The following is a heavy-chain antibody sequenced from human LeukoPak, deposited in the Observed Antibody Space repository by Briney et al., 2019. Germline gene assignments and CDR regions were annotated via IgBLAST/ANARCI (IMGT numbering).Heavy chain of an antibody. CDR2: IYYSGST. Sequence: TSETLSLTCNVSGVSLGTSSHYWGWVRQAPGRGPEWIGLIYYSGSTHYNPSLKSRVTISIDTSNNQFSLTVRSVTAADTAVYYCARDGYYDTTGSYTNRKVGGFDVWGPGTRATVST. CDR1: GVSLGTSSHY. J-gene: IGHJ3*01. D-gene: IGHD3/OR15-3a*01. CDR3: ARDGYYDTTGSYTNRKVGGFDV. V-gene: IGHV4-39*07.